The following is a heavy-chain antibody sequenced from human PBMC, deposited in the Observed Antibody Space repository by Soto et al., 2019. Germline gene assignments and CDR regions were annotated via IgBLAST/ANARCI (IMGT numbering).Heavy chain of an antibody. CDR1: GGSISSSTYS. CDR2: INYSGRT. V-gene: IGHV4-39*01. J-gene: IGHJ4*02. Sequence: SETLSLTCTVSGGSISSSTYSWGWIRQPPGKGLEWIGSINYSGRTSYNPSLKSRVTVSVDTSKNQFSLKLSSVTAADTAVYHCARLSTLDRSAQYYLDYWGQGTLVTVSS. D-gene: IGHD3-22*01. CDR3: ARLSTLDRSAQYYLDY.